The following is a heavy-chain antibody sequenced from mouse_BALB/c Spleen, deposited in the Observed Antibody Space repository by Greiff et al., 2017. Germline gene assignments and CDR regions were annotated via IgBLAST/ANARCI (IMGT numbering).Heavy chain of an antibody. CDR3: AKSYGSSYDAMDY. Sequence: LVKTGASVKISCKASGYSFTGYYMHWVKQSHGKSLEWIGYISCYNGATSYNQKFKGKATFTVDTSSSTAYMQFNSLTSEDSAVYYCAKSYGSSYDAMDYWGQGTSVTVSS. D-gene: IGHD1-1*01. CDR2: ISCYNGAT. J-gene: IGHJ4*01. CDR1: GYSFTGYY. V-gene: IGHV1S34*01.